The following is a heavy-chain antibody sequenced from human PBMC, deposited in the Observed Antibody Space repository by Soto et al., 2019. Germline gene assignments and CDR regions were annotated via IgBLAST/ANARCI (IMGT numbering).Heavy chain of an antibody. J-gene: IGHJ5*02. D-gene: IGHD6-6*01. Sequence: SETLSLTSAVSGDSIGSGDYYWTWIRQSPGKGLEYIGYIYRSGRTYYNPSLKSRPVISLDTSKNQVFLRLTSLTAADTAMYFCARSLSSSSGYFDPWGQGTLVTVS. V-gene: IGHV4-30-4*01. CDR3: ARSLSSSSGYFDP. CDR1: GDSIGSGDYY. CDR2: IYRSGRT.